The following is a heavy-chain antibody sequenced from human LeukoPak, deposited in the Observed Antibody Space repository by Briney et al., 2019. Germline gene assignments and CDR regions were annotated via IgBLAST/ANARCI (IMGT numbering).Heavy chain of an antibody. V-gene: IGHV3-11*01. CDR3: ARGFDCSSTSCSCMDV. CDR1: GFPFSDYY. J-gene: IGHJ6*02. CDR2: ISGSGSDI. D-gene: IGHD2-2*01. Sequence: GGSLRLSCVASGFPFSDYYVSWIRQAPGKGLDWVSYISGSGSDIYYADSVKGRFTISRDNAKNSLHLQMNSLRAEDTAVYYCARGFDCSSTSCSCMDVWGQGTTVTVSS.